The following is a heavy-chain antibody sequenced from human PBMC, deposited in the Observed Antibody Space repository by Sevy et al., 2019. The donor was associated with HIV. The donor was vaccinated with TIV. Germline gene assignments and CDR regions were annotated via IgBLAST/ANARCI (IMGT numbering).Heavy chain of an antibody. CDR2: IDPSGDNA. J-gene: IGHJ4*02. Sequence: ASLKVSCKASGDTFTRHYMHWVRQAPGQGLEWMGIIDPSGDNANHTQKFQGRLTMTRDTSTSTAYMELSSLRSEDTAVYYCVRADPAQHFDSWGQGTLVTVSS. V-gene: IGHV1-46*01. CDR1: GDTFTRHY. CDR3: VRADPAQHFDS.